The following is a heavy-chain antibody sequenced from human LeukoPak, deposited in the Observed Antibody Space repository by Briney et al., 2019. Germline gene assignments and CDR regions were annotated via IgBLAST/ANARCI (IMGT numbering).Heavy chain of an antibody. CDR2: IRYDGSNK. Sequence: PGGSLRLSCAASGFTFSSYGMHWVRQAPGKGLEWVAFIRYDGSNKYYADSVKGRFTISRDNSKNTLYLQMNSLRAEDTAVYYCARDFGAIAVADNFDYWGQGTLVTVSS. V-gene: IGHV3-30*02. J-gene: IGHJ4*02. D-gene: IGHD6-19*01. CDR3: ARDFGAIAVADNFDY. CDR1: GFTFSSYG.